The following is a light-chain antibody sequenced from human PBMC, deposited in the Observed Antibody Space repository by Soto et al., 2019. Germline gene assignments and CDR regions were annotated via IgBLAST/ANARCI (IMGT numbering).Light chain of an antibody. CDR2: SNN. V-gene: IGLV1-44*01. CDR1: SSNIGSNT. J-gene: IGLJ2*01. Sequence: QSVLTQPPSASGTPGQRVTISCSGSSSNIGSNTVNWYQQLPGTAPKPLIYSNNQRPSGVPDRFSGSKSGTSASLAISGLQSEDEADYYCAAWDDSLNVMVFGGGTKLTVL. CDR3: AAWDDSLNVMV.